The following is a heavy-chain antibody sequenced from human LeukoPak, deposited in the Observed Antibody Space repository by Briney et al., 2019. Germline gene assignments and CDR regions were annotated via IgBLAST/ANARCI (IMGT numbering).Heavy chain of an antibody. CDR1: GYSISSGYY. CDR3: ARQGGSSSPYYYYYMDV. V-gene: IGHV4-38-2*01. Sequence: SETLSLTCAVSGYSISSGYYWGWFRHRPGTGLEWIWGMYHSGSTYYNPSLKSRVTISVDTSKNQFSLKLSSVTAADTAVYYCARQGGSSSPYYYYYMDVWGKGTTVTVSS. D-gene: IGHD6-13*01. CDR2: MYHSGST. J-gene: IGHJ6*03.